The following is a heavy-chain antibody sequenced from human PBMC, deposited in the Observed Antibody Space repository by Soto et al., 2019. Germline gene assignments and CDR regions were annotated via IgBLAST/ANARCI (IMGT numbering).Heavy chain of an antibody. Sequence: SDTRSLTVTVSGCSISRASYDGSWIRQPPGKGLEWIGSIYYSGSAYYSPSLKSRVTMSVDTSKNQLSLKLSSVTAADTAVYYCARLHCNSPNCVPLDPWGQG. CDR2: IYYSGSA. CDR1: GCSISRASYD. V-gene: IGHV4-39*01. J-gene: IGHJ5*02. CDR3: ARLHCNSPNCVPLDP. D-gene: IGHD2-2*01.